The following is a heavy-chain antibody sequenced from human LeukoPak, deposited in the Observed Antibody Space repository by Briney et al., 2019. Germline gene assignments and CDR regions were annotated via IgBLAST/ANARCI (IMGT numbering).Heavy chain of an antibody. CDR1: GGTFSSYA. V-gene: IGHV1-69*06. CDR3: ATYPYYYDSSGILPGGY. Sequence: GASVKVSCKASGGTFSSYAISWVRQAPGQGLEWMGGIIPIFGTANYAQKFQGRVTMTEDTSTDTAYMELSSLRSEDTAVYYCATYPYYYDSSGILPGGYWGQGTLVTVSS. CDR2: IIPIFGTA. D-gene: IGHD3-22*01. J-gene: IGHJ4*02.